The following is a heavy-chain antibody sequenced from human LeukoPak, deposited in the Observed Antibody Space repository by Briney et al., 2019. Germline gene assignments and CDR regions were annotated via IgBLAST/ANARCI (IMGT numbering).Heavy chain of an antibody. CDR3: ARGLGDYVWGSCRTDAFDI. Sequence: SQTLSLTCAISGDSVSSNSAAWNWIRQSPSRGLEWLGRTYYRSKWYNDYAVSVKSRITINPDTSKNQFSLKLSSVTAADTAVYYCARGLGDYVWGSCRTDAFDIWGQGTMVTVSS. V-gene: IGHV6-1*01. J-gene: IGHJ3*02. CDR1: GDSVSSNSAA. CDR2: TYYRSKWYN. D-gene: IGHD3-16*02.